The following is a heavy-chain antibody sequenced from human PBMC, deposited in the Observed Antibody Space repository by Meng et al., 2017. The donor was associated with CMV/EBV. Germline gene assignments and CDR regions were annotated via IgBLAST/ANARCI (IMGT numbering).Heavy chain of an antibody. CDR3: ARDYCSSTSCYSNY. CDR1: GFNFSSYA. Sequence: SGFNFSSYAMHWVRQAPGKGLEWVAVISYDGSNKYYADSVKGRFTISRDNSKNTLYLQMNSLRAEDTAVYYCARDYCSSTSCYSNYWGQGTLVTVSS. CDR2: ISYDGSNK. V-gene: IGHV3-30-3*01. D-gene: IGHD2-2*01. J-gene: IGHJ4*02.